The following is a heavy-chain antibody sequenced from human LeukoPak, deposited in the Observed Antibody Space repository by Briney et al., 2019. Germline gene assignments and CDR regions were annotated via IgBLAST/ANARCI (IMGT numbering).Heavy chain of an antibody. Sequence: GGSLRLSCAASGFTFSSYAMHWVRQAPGKGLEWVAVISYDGSNKYYADSVKGRFTISRDNSKNTLYLQMNSLRAEDTAVYYCARDSVVLRYFDWSFHQRGAFDYWGQGTLVTVSS. J-gene: IGHJ4*02. D-gene: IGHD3-9*01. CDR1: GFTFSSYA. CDR2: ISYDGSNK. CDR3: ARDSVVLRYFDWSFHQRGAFDY. V-gene: IGHV3-30-3*01.